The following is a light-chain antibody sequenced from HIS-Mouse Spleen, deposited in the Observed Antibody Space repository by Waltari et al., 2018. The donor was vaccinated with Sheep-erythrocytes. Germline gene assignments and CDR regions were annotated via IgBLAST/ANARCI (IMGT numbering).Light chain of an antibody. CDR1: HSVLYSSNNKNY. Sequence: IVITQSPDPRPVPLGEGAPTTGNSTHSVLYSSNNKNYLAWYQQKPGQPPKLLIYWASTRESGVPDRFSGSGSGTDFTLTISSLQAEDVAVYYCQQYYSTLTFGGGTKVEIK. CDR2: WAS. J-gene: IGKJ4*01. V-gene: IGKV4-1*01. CDR3: QQYYSTLT.